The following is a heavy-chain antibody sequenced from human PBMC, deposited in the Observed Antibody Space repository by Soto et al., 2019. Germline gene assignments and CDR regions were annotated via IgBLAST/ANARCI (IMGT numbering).Heavy chain of an antibody. V-gene: IGHV4-59*08. CDR2: IYYSGST. CDR3: ARRWGTTFDF. Sequence: QVQLQASGPGLVKPSETLSLTCTVSGGSISSYYWSWIRQPPGKGLEWIGYIYYSGSTNYNPSLKSRVTISVDTSKNQFSLKLSSVTAADTAVYYCARRWGTTFDFWGQGTLVTVSS. CDR1: GGSISSYY. D-gene: IGHD3-16*01. J-gene: IGHJ4*02.